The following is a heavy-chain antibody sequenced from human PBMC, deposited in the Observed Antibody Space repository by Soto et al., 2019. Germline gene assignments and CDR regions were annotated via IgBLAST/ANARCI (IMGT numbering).Heavy chain of an antibody. CDR1: GFTFSSYG. CDR2: VSYDGTNR. Sequence: GGSLRLACAASGFTFSSYGMHWVRQAPGKGLEWVAIVSYDGTNRNYADSVKGRFTISRDNSENTLYLQMNSLRAEDTAVFYCEKDHYQAVPGPFDYWGQGT. V-gene: IGHV3-30*18. D-gene: IGHD6-13*01. CDR3: EKDHYQAVPGPFDY. J-gene: IGHJ4*02.